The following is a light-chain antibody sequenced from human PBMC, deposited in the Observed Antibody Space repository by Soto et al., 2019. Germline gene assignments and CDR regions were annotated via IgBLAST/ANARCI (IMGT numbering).Light chain of an antibody. CDR3: QHGYVAPYS. CDR2: SAS. V-gene: IGKV1-39*01. CDR1: QDISNY. Sequence: DIQMTQSPSSLSASVGDRVTITCQASQDISNYLNWYKQKPGEVPKLLIYSASTLHSGVPSRFTGSGSETEFTLTIRSLKPEDFETYYCQHGYVAPYSFGQGTKVDIK. J-gene: IGKJ2*03.